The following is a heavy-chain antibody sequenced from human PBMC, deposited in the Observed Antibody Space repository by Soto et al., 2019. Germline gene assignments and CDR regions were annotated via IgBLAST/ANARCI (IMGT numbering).Heavy chain of an antibody. Sequence: QVQLVQSRGEVKKPGASVKVSCKTSGYSFTTYGFSWVRQAPGQGLEWMGWISGYNGNTNYAQKFQGRDTMTTDTSTSTAYMELRSLRSDDTAVYYCAREGPAPYYYYGMDVWGQGSTVTVSS. CDR3: AREGPAPYYYYGMDV. V-gene: IGHV1-18*01. CDR2: ISGYNGNT. CDR1: GYSFTTYG. J-gene: IGHJ6*02.